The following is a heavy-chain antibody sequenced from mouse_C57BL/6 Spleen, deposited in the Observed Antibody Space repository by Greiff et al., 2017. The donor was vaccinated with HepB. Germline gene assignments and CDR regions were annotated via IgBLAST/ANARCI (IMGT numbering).Heavy chain of an antibody. J-gene: IGHJ1*03. Sequence: QVQLQQSGAELVRPGASVKLSCKASGYTFTDYYINWVKQRPGQGLEWIARIYPGSGNTYYNEKFKGKATPTSEKSSSTAYMQLSSLTSEDSAVYFWARRTVVAHWYFDVWGTGTTVTVSS. CDR3: ARRTVVAHWYFDV. V-gene: IGHV1-76*01. D-gene: IGHD1-1*01. CDR1: GYTFTDYY. CDR2: IYPGSGNT.